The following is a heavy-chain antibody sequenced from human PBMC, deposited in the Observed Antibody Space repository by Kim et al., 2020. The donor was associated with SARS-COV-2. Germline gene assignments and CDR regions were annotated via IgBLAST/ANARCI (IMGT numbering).Heavy chain of an antibody. CDR3: TTRIVGNWGDTFDY. V-gene: IGHV3-15*01. Sequence: GGSLRLSCAVSGFTFNNVWMTWVRQAPGKGLEWVGRIKSETDGGTTDYAAPVKGRFTISGDNSTNTLYLHMNSLKTEDTAVYYCTTRIVGNWGDTFDYWGQGTLVTVSS. CDR1: GFTFNNVW. CDR2: IKSETDGGTT. J-gene: IGHJ4*02. D-gene: IGHD1-26*01.